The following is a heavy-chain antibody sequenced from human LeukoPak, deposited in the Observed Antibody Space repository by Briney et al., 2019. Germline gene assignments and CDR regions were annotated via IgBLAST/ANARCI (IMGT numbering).Heavy chain of an antibody. Sequence: GGSLRLSCAASGFTFSSYGMHWVRQAPGKGLEWVAFIRYDGSNKYYADSVKGRFTISRDNSKNTLYLQMNSLRAEDTAVYYCAKDWGGSYHGNAFDIWGQGTMVTVSS. CDR1: GFTFSSYG. J-gene: IGHJ3*02. V-gene: IGHV3-30*02. CDR2: IRYDGSNK. CDR3: AKDWGGSYHGNAFDI. D-gene: IGHD1-26*01.